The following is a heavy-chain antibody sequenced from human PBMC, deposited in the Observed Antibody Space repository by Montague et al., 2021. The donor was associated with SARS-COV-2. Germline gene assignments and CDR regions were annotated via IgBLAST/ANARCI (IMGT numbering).Heavy chain of an antibody. CDR2: FDPEHGET. CDR3: ATESILGVVIYAFAF. D-gene: IGHD3-3*02. Sequence: SVKVSCTASGYTLSEVPIHWVRQAPGEGLEWMGSFDPEHGETLYTQKFQGRVTMTEDPSTETAYLELSNLISDDTAIYYCATESILGVVIYAFAFWGQGTLVTVSS. J-gene: IGHJ3*01. CDR1: GYTLSEVP. V-gene: IGHV1-24*01.